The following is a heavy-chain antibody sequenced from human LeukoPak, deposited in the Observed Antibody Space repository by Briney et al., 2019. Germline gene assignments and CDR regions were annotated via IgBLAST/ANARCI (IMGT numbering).Heavy chain of an antibody. D-gene: IGHD5-18*01. V-gene: IGHV4-34*01. CDR3: AKGAGGFSYYNWFDP. CDR2: INHSGST. J-gene: IGHJ5*02. CDR1: GGSFSGYY. Sequence: PSETLSLTCAVYGGSFSGYYWSWIRQPPGKGLEWIGEINHSGSTNYNPSLKSRVTMSVDTSKNQFSLNLKSVTAADTAIYYCAKGAGGFSYYNWFDPWGQGTLVTVSS.